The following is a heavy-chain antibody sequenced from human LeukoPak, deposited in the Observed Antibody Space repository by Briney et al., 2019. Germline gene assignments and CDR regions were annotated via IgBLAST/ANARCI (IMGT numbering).Heavy chain of an antibody. D-gene: IGHD4-17*01. CDR3: ARDLTPLTTVRKGYYYYMDV. Sequence: SETLSLTCTVSGGSISSYYWSWIRQPAGKGLEWIGRIYTSGSTNYNPSLKSRVTMSVDTSKNQFSLKLSSVTAADTAVYYCARDLTPLTTVRKGYYYYMDVWGKGTTVTVSS. V-gene: IGHV4-4*07. CDR2: IYTSGST. J-gene: IGHJ6*03. CDR1: GGSISSYY.